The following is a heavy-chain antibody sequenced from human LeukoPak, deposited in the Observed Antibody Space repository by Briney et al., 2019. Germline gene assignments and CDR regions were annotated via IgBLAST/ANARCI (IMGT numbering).Heavy chain of an antibody. Sequence: GGSLRLSCAAYGFTFSSYAMHWVRQAPGKGLEWVAVISYDGSNKYYADSVKGRFTISRDNSKNTLYLQMNSLRAEDTAVYYCARERQQLGNNWFDPWGQGTLVTVSS. J-gene: IGHJ5*02. CDR1: GFTFSSYA. D-gene: IGHD6-13*01. CDR3: ARERQQLGNNWFDP. V-gene: IGHV3-30*04. CDR2: ISYDGSNK.